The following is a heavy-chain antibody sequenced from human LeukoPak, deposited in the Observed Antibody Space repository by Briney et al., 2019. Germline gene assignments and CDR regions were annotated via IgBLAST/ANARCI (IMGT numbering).Heavy chain of an antibody. CDR2: IYSGGST. CDR1: GFTVSSNY. CDR3: ASLGSGWYCFDY. J-gene: IGHJ4*02. Sequence: PGGSLRLSCAASGFTVSSNYMSWVRQAPGKGLEWVSVIYSGGSTYYADSVKGRFTTSRDNSKNTLYLQMNSLRAEDTAVYYCASLGSGWYCFDYWGQGTLVTVSS. D-gene: IGHD6-19*01. V-gene: IGHV3-53*01.